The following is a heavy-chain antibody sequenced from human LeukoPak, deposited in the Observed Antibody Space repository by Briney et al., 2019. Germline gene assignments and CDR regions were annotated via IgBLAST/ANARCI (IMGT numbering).Heavy chain of an antibody. CDR1: GFTFSSYW. Sequence: GGSLRLSCTASGFTFSSYWMSWVRVRQAPGKGLEWVANIKHDGSEKYYVDSVKGRFTISRDNAKDSLYLQMNSLRPEDTAAYYCARNRVVVPAAPWGQGTLVTVSS. D-gene: IGHD2-21*01. V-gene: IGHV3-7*04. CDR2: IKHDGSEK. CDR3: ARNRVVVPAAP. J-gene: IGHJ5*02.